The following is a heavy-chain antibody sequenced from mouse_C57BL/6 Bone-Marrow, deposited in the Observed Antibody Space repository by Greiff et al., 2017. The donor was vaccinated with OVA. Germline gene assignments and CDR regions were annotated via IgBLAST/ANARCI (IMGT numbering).Heavy chain of an antibody. CDR2: INPSTGGT. CDR1: GYSFTGYY. J-gene: IGHJ2*01. V-gene: IGHV1-42*01. D-gene: IGHD2-4*01. Sequence: EVQLQQSGPELVKPGASVKISCKASGYSFTGYYMNWVKQSPEKSLEWIGEINPSTGGTTYNQKFKAKATLTVDKSSSTAYMQLKSLTSEDSAVYYCARKIYDYDAVYYFDYWGQGTTLTVSS. CDR3: ARKIYDYDAVYYFDY.